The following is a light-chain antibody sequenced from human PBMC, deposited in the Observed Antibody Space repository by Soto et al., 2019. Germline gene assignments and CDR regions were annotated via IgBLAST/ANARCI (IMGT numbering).Light chain of an antibody. CDR3: QQYDSSWT. Sequence: EIVLTQSPGTLSLSPGERATLSCRASQSVPSNFLAWYQQKPGQAPILLIYGVSRRATGIPDRFSGSGSGADFPLTISRLEPEYFAVYYWQQYDSSWTFGQGTKVEIK. J-gene: IGKJ1*01. CDR2: GVS. CDR1: QSVPSNF. V-gene: IGKV3-20*01.